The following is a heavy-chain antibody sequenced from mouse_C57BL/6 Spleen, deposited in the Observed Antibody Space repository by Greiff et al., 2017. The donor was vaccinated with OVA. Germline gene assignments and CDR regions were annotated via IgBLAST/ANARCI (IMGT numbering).Heavy chain of an antibody. CDR1: GYTFTDYE. CDR2: IDPETGGT. Sequence: VQLQQSGAELVRPGASVTLSCKASGYTFTDYEMHWVKQTPVHGLEWIGAIDPETGGTAYNQKFKGKAILTADKSSSTAYMELRSLTSEDSAVYYCTRSDDGNHWYFDVWGTGTTVTVSS. D-gene: IGHD2-1*01. CDR3: TRSDDGNHWYFDV. V-gene: IGHV1-15*01. J-gene: IGHJ1*03.